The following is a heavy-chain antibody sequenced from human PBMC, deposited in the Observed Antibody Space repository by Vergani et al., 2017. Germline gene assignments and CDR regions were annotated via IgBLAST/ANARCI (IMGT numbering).Heavy chain of an antibody. V-gene: IGHV5-10-1*03. CDR3: TTDLLIDRSYRPLDAFDI. J-gene: IGHJ3*02. D-gene: IGHD1-26*01. CDR1: GYSFTSYW. CDR2: IDPSDSYT. Sequence: EVQLVQSGAEVKKPGESLRISCKGSGYSFTSYWISWVRQMPGKGLEWMGRIDPSDSYTNYSPSFQGHVTISADKSISTAYLQWSSLKASDTAMYYCTTDLLIDRSYRPLDAFDIWGQGTMVTVSS.